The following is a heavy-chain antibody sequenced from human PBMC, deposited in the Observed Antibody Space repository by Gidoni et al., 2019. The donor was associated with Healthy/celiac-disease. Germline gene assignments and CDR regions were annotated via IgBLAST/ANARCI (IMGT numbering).Heavy chain of an antibody. D-gene: IGHD4-17*01. CDR3: ARGPTVVTPNWYFDL. CDR1: GGSFRGYY. J-gene: IGHJ2*01. Sequence: QVQLQQWGAGLLKPSETLSLTGAVYGGSFRGYYWSWIRRPPGKGLEWIGEINHSGSTNYNPSRKSRVTISVDTSKNQFSLKLSSVTAADTAVYYCARGPTVVTPNWYFDLWGRGTLVTVSS. CDR2: INHSGST. V-gene: IGHV4-34*01.